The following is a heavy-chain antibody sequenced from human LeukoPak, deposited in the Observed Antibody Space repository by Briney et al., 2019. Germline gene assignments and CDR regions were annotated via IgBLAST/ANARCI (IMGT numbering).Heavy chain of an antibody. D-gene: IGHD2-15*01. CDR1: GFIFSNYA. V-gene: IGHV3-23*01. Sequence: GGSLRLSCAASGFIFSNYAMSWVRQAPGKGLEWVSTISGSDDSTYYADSVRGRFTISRDNSKNTLYLQMNSLRAEDTAVYYCAKSRSAGGSCYNYRGQGTLVTVSS. CDR3: AKSRSAGGSCYNY. CDR2: ISGSDDST. J-gene: IGHJ4*02.